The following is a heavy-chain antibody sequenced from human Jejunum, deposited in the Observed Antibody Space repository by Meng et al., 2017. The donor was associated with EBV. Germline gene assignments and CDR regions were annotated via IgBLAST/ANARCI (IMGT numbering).Heavy chain of an antibody. CDR1: GGSISDNDW. CDR2: IYHGGGT. CDR3: AGNGYYALEY. J-gene: IGHJ4*02. D-gene: IGHD3-22*01. Sequence: LHCQVTGPSLGKASGTLSLTGVVSGGSISDNDWWSWVRQPPGKGLEWLGEIYHGGGTNYNPSLESRVTISVDKSKNQFSLKLNSVTVADTAVYYCAGNGYYALEYWGPGILVTVSS. V-gene: IGHV4-4*02.